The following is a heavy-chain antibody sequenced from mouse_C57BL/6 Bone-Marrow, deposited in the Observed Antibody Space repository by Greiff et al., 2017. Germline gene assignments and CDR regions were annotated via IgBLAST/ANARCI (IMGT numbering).Heavy chain of an antibody. CDR3: ARGDYYGSPYAMDY. Sequence: QVQLQQPGAELVKPGASVTLSCKASGYTFTSYWMQWVKQRPGQGLEWIGEIDPSDSYTNYNQKFKGKATLTVDTSSSTAYMQLSSLTSEDSAVYYCARGDYYGSPYAMDYWGQGTSVTVSS. D-gene: IGHD1-1*01. V-gene: IGHV1-50*01. CDR1: GYTFTSYW. CDR2: IDPSDSYT. J-gene: IGHJ4*01.